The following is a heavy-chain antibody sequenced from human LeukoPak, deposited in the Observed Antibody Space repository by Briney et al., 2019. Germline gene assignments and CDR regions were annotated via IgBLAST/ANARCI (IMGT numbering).Heavy chain of an antibody. Sequence: GGSLRLSCTASGFTFGDHAMSWVRQAPGKGLEWVGFIRSKTYGGTTEYAASVKGRFTISRDDSKSIAYLQMNSLKTEDTAVYYCTRGPIQQWPYYGMDVWGQGTTVTVSS. CDR1: GFTFGDHA. CDR2: IRSKTYGGTT. J-gene: IGHJ6*02. V-gene: IGHV3-49*04. D-gene: IGHD5-18*01. CDR3: TRGPIQQWPYYGMDV.